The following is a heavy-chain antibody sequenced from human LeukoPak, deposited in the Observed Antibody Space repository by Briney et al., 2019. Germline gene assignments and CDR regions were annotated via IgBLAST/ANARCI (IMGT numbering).Heavy chain of an antibody. CDR1: GGSISSSNW. CDR3: ARGEQYGSGTVQFDY. Sequence: PSETLSLTCSVSGGSISSSNWWSWVRQPPGKRLEWIGEIYHSGSTNYNPTLKSRVTMSVDKSRNQFSLSLTSVTAADTAVYYCARGEQYGSGTVQFDYWGQGTLVTVSS. V-gene: IGHV4-4*02. CDR2: IYHSGST. D-gene: IGHD3-10*01. J-gene: IGHJ4*02.